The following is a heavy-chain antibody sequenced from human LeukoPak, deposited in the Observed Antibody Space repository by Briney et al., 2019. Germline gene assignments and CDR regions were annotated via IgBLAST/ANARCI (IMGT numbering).Heavy chain of an antibody. V-gene: IGHV4-39*07. CDR2: IYYSGST. J-gene: IGHJ4*02. D-gene: IGHD1-26*01. CDR3: ARSGNVGATDY. Sequence: SETLSLTCTVSGGSISSSSYYWGWIRQPPGKGLEWIGSIYYSGSTYYNPSLKSRVSISVDTSKNQFSLKLSSVTAADTAVYYCARSGNVGATDYWGQGTLVTVSS. CDR1: GGSISSSSYY.